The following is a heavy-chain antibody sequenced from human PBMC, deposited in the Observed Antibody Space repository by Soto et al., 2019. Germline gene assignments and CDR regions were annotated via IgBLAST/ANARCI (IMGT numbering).Heavy chain of an antibody. CDR1: GYTFSRYG. CDR2: ISGYNGNT. D-gene: IGHD6-19*01. J-gene: IGHJ4*02. CDR3: ASFYIAGWARGYRDN. V-gene: IGHV1-18*01. Sequence: ASVKVSCKASGYTFSRYGISWVRQAPGQGLEWMGWISGYNGNTNYAQKFQGRVTMTTDSATSTAYMELRSLTSDDKAVYDCASFYIAGWARGYRDNWGQGSLGTLSS.